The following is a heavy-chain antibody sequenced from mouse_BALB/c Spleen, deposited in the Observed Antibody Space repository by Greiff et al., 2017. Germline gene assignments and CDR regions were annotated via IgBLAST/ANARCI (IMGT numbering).Heavy chain of an antibody. V-gene: IGHV14-3*02. CDR2: IDPANGNT. CDR1: GFNIKDTY. D-gene: IGHD1-1*01. CDR3: AREGDNYGSSYVGWFAY. J-gene: IGHJ3*01. Sequence: VQLKQSGAELVKPGASVKLSCTASGFNIKDTYMHWVKQRPEQGLEWIGRIDPANGNTKYDPKFQGKATITADTSSNTAYLQLSSLTSEDTAVYYCAREGDNYGSSYVGWFAYWGQGTLVTVSA.